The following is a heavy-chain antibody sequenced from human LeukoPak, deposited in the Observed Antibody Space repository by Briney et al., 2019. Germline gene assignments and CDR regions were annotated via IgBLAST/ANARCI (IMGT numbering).Heavy chain of an antibody. V-gene: IGHV1-2*02. CDR3: ARDLGRIGVTGTRGFDS. CDR2: INPNSGGT. CDR1: GYIITAYY. D-gene: IGHD6-19*01. Sequence: PLASVKVSCKASGYIITAYYIHWVRQAPGQGLEWMGWINPNSGGTNYAQKFQGRVTMTRDTSISTAYMDLGRLTSDDTAVYYCARDLGRIGVTGTRGFDSWGQGTLVTVSS. J-gene: IGHJ4*02.